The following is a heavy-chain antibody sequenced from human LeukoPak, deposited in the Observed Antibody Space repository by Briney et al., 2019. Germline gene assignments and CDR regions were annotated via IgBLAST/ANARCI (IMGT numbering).Heavy chain of an antibody. J-gene: IGHJ4*02. V-gene: IGHV1-3*03. CDR3: AREGHRGGATRKGSDY. Sequence: ASVKVSCKASGGTFSSYAISWVRQAPGQRLEWMGWINAGNGNTKYSQEFQGRVTITRDTSASTAYMELSSLRSEDMAVYYCAREGHRGGATRKGSDYWGQGTLVTVSS. D-gene: IGHD1-26*01. CDR1: GGTFSSYA. CDR2: INAGNGNT.